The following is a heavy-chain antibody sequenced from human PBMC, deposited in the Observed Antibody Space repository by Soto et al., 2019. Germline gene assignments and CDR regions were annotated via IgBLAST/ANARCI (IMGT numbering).Heavy chain of an antibody. D-gene: IGHD3-22*01. CDR3: AKYTTYYYDSSGFPKAEGAGYFDY. CDR2: ISGSGGST. Sequence: EVQLLESGGGLVQPGGSLRLSCAASGFTFSSYAVSWVRQAPGKGLEWVSAISGSGGSTYYADSVKGRFTISRDNSKNTLYLQMNSLRAEDTAVYYCAKYTTYYYDSSGFPKAEGAGYFDYWGQGTLVTVSS. V-gene: IGHV3-23*01. J-gene: IGHJ4*02. CDR1: GFTFSSYA.